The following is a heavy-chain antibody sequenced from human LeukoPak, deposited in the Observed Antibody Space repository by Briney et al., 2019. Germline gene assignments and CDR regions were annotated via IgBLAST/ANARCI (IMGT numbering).Heavy chain of an antibody. J-gene: IGHJ4*02. CDR3: ASERYCTNGVCRKPSYFDY. CDR1: GGSIRSSSYY. CDR2: NYYSGST. V-gene: IGHV4-39*01. D-gene: IGHD2-8*01. Sequence: PSETLSLTCTVSGGSIRSSSYYWGWIRQPPGKGLEWIGSNYYSGSTYYNPSLKSRVTIPVDTSKNQFSLKLSSVTAADTAVYYCASERYCTNGVCRKPSYFDYWGQGTLVTVSS.